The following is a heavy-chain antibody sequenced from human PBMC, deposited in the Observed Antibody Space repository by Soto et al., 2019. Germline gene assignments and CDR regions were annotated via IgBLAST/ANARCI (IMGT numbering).Heavy chain of an antibody. D-gene: IGHD3-22*01. CDR2: ISGSGGST. CDR3: AKDFGSYYYDSSGYPTPY. Sequence: QTGGSLRLSCAASGFTFSSYAMSWVRQAPGKGLEWVSAISGSGGSTYYADSVKGRFTISRDNSKNTLYLQMNSLRAEDTAVYYCAKDFGSYYYDSSGYPTPYWGQGTLVTVSS. J-gene: IGHJ4*02. V-gene: IGHV3-23*01. CDR1: GFTFSSYA.